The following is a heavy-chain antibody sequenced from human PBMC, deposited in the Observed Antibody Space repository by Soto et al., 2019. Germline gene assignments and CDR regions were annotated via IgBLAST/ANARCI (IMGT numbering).Heavy chain of an antibody. CDR1: GWSFSVYY. CDR2: INHSGST. CDR3: ARRPPYGDYGFDY. V-gene: IGHV4-34*01. D-gene: IGHD4-17*01. J-gene: IGHJ4*02. Sequence: SETLSLTCAVYGWSFSVYYWSWIRQPPGKGLEWIGEINHSGSTNYNPSLKSRVTISVDTSKNQFSLKLSSVTAADTAVYYCARRPPYGDYGFDYWGQGTLVTVSS.